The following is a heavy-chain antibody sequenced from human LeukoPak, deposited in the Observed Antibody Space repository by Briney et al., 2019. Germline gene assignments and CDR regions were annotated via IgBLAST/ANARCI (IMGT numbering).Heavy chain of an antibody. CDR2: IIPIFGTA. CDR1: GYTFTSYG. V-gene: IGHV1-69*13. Sequence: GASVTVSCKASGYTFTSYGISWVRQAPGQGLEWMGGIIPIFGTADYAQKFQGRVTITADESTSTAYMELSSLRSEDTAVYYCARDTYYYDSSGYLNWGQGTLVTVSS. D-gene: IGHD3-22*01. CDR3: ARDTYYYDSSGYLN. J-gene: IGHJ4*02.